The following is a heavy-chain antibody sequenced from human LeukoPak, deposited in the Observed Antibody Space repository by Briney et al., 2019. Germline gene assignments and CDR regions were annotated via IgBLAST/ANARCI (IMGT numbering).Heavy chain of an antibody. CDR1: GGSISSGNW. J-gene: IGHJ4*02. V-gene: IGHV4-4*02. CDR2: IYTSGST. Sequence: SGTLSLTCAVSGGSISSGNWWTWVRQSPGKGLEWIGEIYTSGSTNYNPSLKSRVTMSVDTSKNQFSLKLSSVTAADTAVYYCARIIAAAGKVDYWGQGTLVTVSS. CDR3: ARIIAAAGKVDY. D-gene: IGHD6-13*01.